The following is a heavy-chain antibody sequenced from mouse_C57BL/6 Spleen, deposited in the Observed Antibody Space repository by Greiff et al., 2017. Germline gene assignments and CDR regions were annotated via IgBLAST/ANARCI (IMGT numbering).Heavy chain of an antibody. CDR3: ATYGSSLYFDY. CDR2: INPSTGGT. Sequence: EVQLRQSGPELVKPGASVKISCKASGYSFTGYYMNWVKQSPEKSLEWIGEINPSTGGTTYNQKFKAKATLTVDKSSSTAYMQLKSLTSEDSAVYYCATYGSSLYFDYWGQGTTLTVSS. CDR1: GYSFTGYY. D-gene: IGHD1-1*01. V-gene: IGHV1-42*01. J-gene: IGHJ2*01.